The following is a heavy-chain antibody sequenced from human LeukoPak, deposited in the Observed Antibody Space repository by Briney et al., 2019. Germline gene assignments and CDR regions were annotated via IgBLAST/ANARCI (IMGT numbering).Heavy chain of an antibody. Sequence: GGSLTLSCAAAGFTFDDYGMSWVRQAPGKGLEWVSAISGSGGSTYYADSVKGRFTISRDNCKNTLYLQMTSLRAEDTAVYYCAKGGYFDWFDYWGQGTLVTVSS. CDR1: GFTFDDYG. CDR2: ISGSGGST. J-gene: IGHJ4*02. CDR3: AKGGYFDWFDY. V-gene: IGHV3-23*01. D-gene: IGHD3-9*01.